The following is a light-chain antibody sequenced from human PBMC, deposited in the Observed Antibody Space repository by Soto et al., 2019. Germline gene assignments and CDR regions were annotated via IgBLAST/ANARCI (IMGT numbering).Light chain of an antibody. CDR1: SSDVGAYKY. V-gene: IGLV2-14*03. Sequence: QSALSQPASVSGSPGQSITISCTGTSSDVGAYKYVSWYQQHPGKVPKLIIYGVSNRPSGVSNRFSGSKSGNTAFLTISGLQPEDEADYYCSSFTGTTTLDVFGNGTKVTV. CDR3: SSFTGTTTLDV. J-gene: IGLJ1*01. CDR2: GVS.